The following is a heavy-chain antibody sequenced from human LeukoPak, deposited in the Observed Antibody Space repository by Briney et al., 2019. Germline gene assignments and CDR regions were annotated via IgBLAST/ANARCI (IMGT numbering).Heavy chain of an antibody. CDR2: INPNSGGT. CDR3: AREKVVAATNKGLRVFDY. D-gene: IGHD2-15*01. V-gene: IGHV1-2*02. J-gene: IGHJ4*02. Sequence: GASVKVSCKASGYTFTSYGISWVRQAPGQGLEWMGWINPNSGGTNYAQKFQGRVTMTRDTSISTAYMELSRLRSDDTAVYYCAREKVVAATNKGLRVFDYWGQGTLVTVSS. CDR1: GYTFTSYG.